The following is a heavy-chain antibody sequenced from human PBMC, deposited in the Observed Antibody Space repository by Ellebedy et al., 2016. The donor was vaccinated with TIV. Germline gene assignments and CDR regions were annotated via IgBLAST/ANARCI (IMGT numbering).Heavy chain of an antibody. J-gene: IGHJ4*02. CDR3: VRDWCEYGEDKGFDY. CDR2: IKDDGSAK. Sequence: GESLKISCSASGFTFSRFQMSWVRQAPGKGLEWVAKIKDDGSAKFYVDSVEGRFTISRDNAKNSVSLQMNSLRAEDTAVYYCVRDWCEYGEDKGFDYWGQGTLVTVSS. CDR1: GFTFSRFQ. V-gene: IGHV3-7*01. D-gene: IGHD4/OR15-4a*01.